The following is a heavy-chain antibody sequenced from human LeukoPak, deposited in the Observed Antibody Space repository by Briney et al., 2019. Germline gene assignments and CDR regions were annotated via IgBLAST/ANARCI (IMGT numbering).Heavy chain of an antibody. CDR1: GFTFSSFG. V-gene: IGHV3-23*01. CDR2: IIGGGGST. J-gene: IGHJ6*04. Sequence: GGSLRLSCAVSGFTFSSFGMSWVRQDPGKGLVWFSAIIGGGGSTYYADSVKGRYTISRDNSKNTLYLQMNSLRAEDTAVYYCAELGITMIGGVWGKGTTVTISS. CDR3: AELGITMIGGV. D-gene: IGHD3-10*02.